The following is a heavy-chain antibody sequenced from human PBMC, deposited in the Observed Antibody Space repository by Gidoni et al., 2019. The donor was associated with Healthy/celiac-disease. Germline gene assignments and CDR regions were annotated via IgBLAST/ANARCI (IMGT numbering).Heavy chain of an antibody. J-gene: IGHJ4*02. CDR3: ALYTMVRGVSPYYFDY. CDR1: RFSLRTSVMC. V-gene: IGHV2-70*15. Sequence: QVTLRESGPALVTPTQTLTLTCTFSRFSLRTSVMCVSWIRQPPGNARAWLARIDWDDDKYYSTSLKTRLTISKDTSKNQVVLTMTNMDPVDTATYYCALYTMVRGVSPYYFDYWGQGTLVTVSS. CDR2: IDWDDDK. D-gene: IGHD3-10*01.